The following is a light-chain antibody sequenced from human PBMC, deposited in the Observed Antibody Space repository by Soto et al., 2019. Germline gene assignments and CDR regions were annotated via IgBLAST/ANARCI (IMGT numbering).Light chain of an antibody. CDR3: SSYTTISTLEV. CDR2: EVS. V-gene: IGLV2-14*01. J-gene: IGLJ3*02. Sequence: QSVLTKPASVSGSPGQSITISCTGTSSDVGGYNYVSWYQQHPGKAPKLMIYEVSNRPSGVSNRFSGSKSGNTASLTISGLQAEDEADYYCSSYTTISTLEVFGGGTQLTVL. CDR1: SSDVGGYNY.